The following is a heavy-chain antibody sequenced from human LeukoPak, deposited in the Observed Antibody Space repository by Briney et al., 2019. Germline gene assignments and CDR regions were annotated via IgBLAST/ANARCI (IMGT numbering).Heavy chain of an antibody. D-gene: IGHD4-17*01. J-gene: IGHJ4*02. CDR3: ARSQTVTTYHPGY. V-gene: IGHV1-3*01. Sequence: ASVKVSCKASGYTFTSYAMHWVRQAPGQRLEWMGWINAGNGNTKYSQKFQGRVTITRDTSASTAYMELSSLRSEDTAVYYCARSQTVTTYHPGYWGQGTPVTVSS. CDR1: GYTFTSYA. CDR2: INAGNGNT.